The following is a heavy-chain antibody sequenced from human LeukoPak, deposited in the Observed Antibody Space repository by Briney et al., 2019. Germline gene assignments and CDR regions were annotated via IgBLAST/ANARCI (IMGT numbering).Heavy chain of an antibody. J-gene: IGHJ4*02. CDR3: ARDVSLMY. CDR2: IKQDGGDK. Sequence: GGSLRLSCAASGFTFSGYWMSWVRQAPGKGLEWVANIKQDGGDKYYVDSVKGRFTISRDNTKNSLCLQMDSLRAEDTAVYYCARDVSLMYWGQGTLVTVSS. V-gene: IGHV3-7*01. CDR1: GFTFSGYW. D-gene: IGHD2-8*01.